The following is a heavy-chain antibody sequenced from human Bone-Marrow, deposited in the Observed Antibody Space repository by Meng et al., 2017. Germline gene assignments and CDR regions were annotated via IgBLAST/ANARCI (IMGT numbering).Heavy chain of an antibody. CDR1: GGSFSGYY. Sequence: QVYLQQWGAGLLKPSETLSLTCAVYGGSFSGYYWSWIRQPPGKGLEWIGEINHSGSTNYNPSLKSRVTISVDTSKNQFSLKLSSVTAADTAVYYCARRLIAAAGNDYWGQGTLVTVSS. D-gene: IGHD6-13*01. V-gene: IGHV4-34*01. CDR2: INHSGST. J-gene: IGHJ4*02. CDR3: ARRLIAAAGNDY.